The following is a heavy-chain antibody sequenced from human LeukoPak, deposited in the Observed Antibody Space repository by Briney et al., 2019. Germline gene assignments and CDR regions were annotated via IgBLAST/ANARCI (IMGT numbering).Heavy chain of an antibody. D-gene: IGHD1-26*01. V-gene: IGHV3-48*04. CDR2: ISSSSSTI. CDR1: GFTFSSYS. J-gene: IGHJ4*02. CDR3: ARLGDSGSYYYYPPVDY. Sequence: GGSLRLSCAASGFTFSSYSMNWARQAPGKGLEWVSYISSSSSTIYYADSVKGRFTISRDNAKNSLYLQMNSLRAEDTAVYYCARLGDSGSYYYYPPVDYWGQGTLVTVSS.